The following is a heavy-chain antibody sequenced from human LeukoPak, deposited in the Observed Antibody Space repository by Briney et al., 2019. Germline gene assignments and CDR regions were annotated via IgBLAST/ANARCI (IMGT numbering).Heavy chain of an antibody. V-gene: IGHV3-53*01. CDR1: GFTVSSNY. Sequence: GGSLRLSCAASGFTVSSNYMSWVRQAPGKGLEWVSVIYSGGSTYYADSVKGRFTISRDNSKNTLYLQMNSLRAEDTAVYYCATLPYCSSTSCYMIDYWGQGTLVTVSS. CDR2: IYSGGST. CDR3: ATLPYCSSTSCYMIDY. J-gene: IGHJ4*02. D-gene: IGHD2-2*01.